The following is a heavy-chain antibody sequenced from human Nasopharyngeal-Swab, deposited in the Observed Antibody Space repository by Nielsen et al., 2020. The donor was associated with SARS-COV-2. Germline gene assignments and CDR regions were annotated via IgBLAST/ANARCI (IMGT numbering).Heavy chain of an antibody. CDR3: ARAVWVVPAAISPAHNWSDP. D-gene: IGHD2-2*01. V-gene: IGHV1-3*01. J-gene: IGHJ5*02. Sequence: WVRQAPGQRLEWMGWINAGNGNTKYSQKFQGRVTITRDTSASTAYMELSSLRSEDTAVYYCARAVWVVPAAISPAHNWSDPWGQGTLVTVSS. CDR2: INAGNGNT.